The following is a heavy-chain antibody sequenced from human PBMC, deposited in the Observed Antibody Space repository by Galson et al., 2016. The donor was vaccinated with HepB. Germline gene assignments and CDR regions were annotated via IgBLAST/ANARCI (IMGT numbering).Heavy chain of an antibody. CDR2: ISYDGSDK. V-gene: IGHV3-30*04. Sequence: SLRLSCAASGFTFSIYGMHWVRQAPGKGLEWVALISYDGSDKYYADSVKGRFTISRDNSKSTLYLQMNSLRGEDMAVYFCARDQARYVTDHWGQGTLVTVSS. J-gene: IGHJ4*02. D-gene: IGHD2-15*01. CDR1: GFTFSIYG. CDR3: ARDQARYVTDH.